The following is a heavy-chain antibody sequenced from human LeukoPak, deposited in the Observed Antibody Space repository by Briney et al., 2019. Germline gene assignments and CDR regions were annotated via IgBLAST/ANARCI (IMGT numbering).Heavy chain of an antibody. CDR2: IYYTGST. CDR3: VRLQPNTGEWAFDI. D-gene: IGHD1-1*01. CDR1: GGSMSTYY. J-gene: IGHJ3*02. Sequence: SETLSLTCTVSGGSMSTYYWTWIRQPPGKGPEWIGFIYYTGSTNYNPSLKSRVTISVDTSKNQFSLKLSSVTAADTAVYHCVRLQPNTGEWAFDIWGQGTMVSVSS. V-gene: IGHV4-59*01.